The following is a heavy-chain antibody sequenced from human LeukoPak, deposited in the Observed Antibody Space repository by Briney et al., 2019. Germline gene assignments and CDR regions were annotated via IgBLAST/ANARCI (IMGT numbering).Heavy chain of an antibody. D-gene: IGHD4-17*01. J-gene: IGHJ3*02. CDR2: IGTAGDT. CDR3: ARWGFGSQRGDADAFDI. Sequence: PGGSLRLSCAASGFTFSSYDMHWVRQATGKGLEWVSAIGTAGDTYYPGSVKGRFTISRENAKNSLYLQMNSLRAGDTAVYYCARWGFGSQRGDADAFDIWGQGTMVTVSS. V-gene: IGHV3-13*01. CDR1: GFTFSSYD.